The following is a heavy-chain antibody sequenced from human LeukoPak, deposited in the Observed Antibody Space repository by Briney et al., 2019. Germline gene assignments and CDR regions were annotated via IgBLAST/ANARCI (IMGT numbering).Heavy chain of an antibody. V-gene: IGHV4-30-2*01. CDR3: ARAFRAYGSGSYRNWFDP. CDR2: IYHSGST. CDR1: GGSISSGGYS. J-gene: IGHJ5*02. D-gene: IGHD3-10*01. Sequence: SETLSLTCTVSGGSISSGGYSWSWIRQPPGKGLGWIGYIYHSGSTYYNPSLKSRVTISVDRSKNQFSLKLSSVTAADTAVYYCARAFRAYGSGSYRNWFDPWGQGTLVTVSS.